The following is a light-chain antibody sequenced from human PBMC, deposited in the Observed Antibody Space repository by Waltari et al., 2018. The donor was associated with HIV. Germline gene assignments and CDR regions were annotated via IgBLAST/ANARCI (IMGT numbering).Light chain of an antibody. V-gene: IGLV2-8*01. Sequence: QSALTQSPSASGFPGQSVSIPCTGKTSDVGAYNYVPWYQQHPGKAPKLMISEVFKRPSGVPERFSGSKSGNTASLTVSGLQAEDEADYYCTSYAGRNTFVFGGGTKLTVL. CDR2: EVF. J-gene: IGLJ2*01. CDR3: TSYAGRNTFV. CDR1: TSDVGAYNY.